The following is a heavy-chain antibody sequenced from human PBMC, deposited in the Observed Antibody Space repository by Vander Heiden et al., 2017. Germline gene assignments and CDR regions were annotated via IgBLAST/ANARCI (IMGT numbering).Heavy chain of an antibody. CDR3: ARDPKLYGAFGPYFDY. D-gene: IGHD2-15*01. CDR2: ISATGVTI. Sequence: EVQLVQSGGGLVQPWGSLLLSCGASGFPFSSYTMTWVRQTPGKGLEWISYISATGVTIYYSQSVEGRFTISRDNVKNSLYLQMNNLRDDDTGVYYCARDPKLYGAFGPYFDYWGQGVLVTVAS. J-gene: IGHJ4*02. CDR1: GFPFSSYT. V-gene: IGHV3-48*02.